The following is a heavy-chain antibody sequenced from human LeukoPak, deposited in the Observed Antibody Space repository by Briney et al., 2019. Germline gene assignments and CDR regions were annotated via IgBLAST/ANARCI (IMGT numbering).Heavy chain of an antibody. CDR1: GYSISSGYY. CDR3: ARQVDV. Sequence: SETLSLTCAVSGYSISSGYYWGWIRQPPGKGLEWIGSIYHSGSTYYNPSLKSRVTISVDTSKNQFSLKLSSVTAADTAVYYCARQVDVWGKGTTVTVSS. CDR2: IYHSGST. V-gene: IGHV4-38-2*01. J-gene: IGHJ6*04.